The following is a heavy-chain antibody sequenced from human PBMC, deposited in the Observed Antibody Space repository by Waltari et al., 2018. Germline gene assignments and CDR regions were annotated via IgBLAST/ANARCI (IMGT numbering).Heavy chain of an antibody. CDR2: ISTSRSTI. J-gene: IGHJ2*01. Sequence: EVQLVESGGGLVQPGGSLSLSCAASGFTFSNYNMNWVRQAPGKGLEWVSYISTSRSTIDYADSGKGRFTISRDNAKNALYLQMDSLRAEDTAVYYCASLSWYFDLWGRGTLVTVSS. CDR3: ASLSWYFDL. CDR1: GFTFSNYN. V-gene: IGHV3-48*01.